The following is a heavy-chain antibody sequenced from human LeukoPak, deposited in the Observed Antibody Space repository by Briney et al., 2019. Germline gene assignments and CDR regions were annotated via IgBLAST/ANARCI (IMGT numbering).Heavy chain of an antibody. V-gene: IGHV3-48*01. CDR1: GFTFSSYS. Sequence: GGSLRLSCAASGFTFSSYSMNWVRQAPGKGLEWVSHVSSSSSTIYYADSVKGRFTISRDNAKNSLYLQMNSLRAEDTAVYYCARESGYYLGSSAFDIWGQGTMVTVSS. J-gene: IGHJ3*02. CDR2: VSSSSSTI. D-gene: IGHD3-22*01. CDR3: ARESGYYLGSSAFDI.